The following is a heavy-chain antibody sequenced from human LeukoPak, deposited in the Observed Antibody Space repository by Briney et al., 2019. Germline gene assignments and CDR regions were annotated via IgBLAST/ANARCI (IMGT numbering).Heavy chain of an antibody. CDR2: ISGSGGST. CDR1: GFTFSSYA. CDR3: AKAKAEYSGYDSAWFDP. J-gene: IGHJ5*02. Sequence: GGSLRLSCAASGFTFSSYAMSWVRQAPGKGLEWVSAISGSGGSTYYADSVKGRFPISRDNSKNTLYLQMNSLRAEDTAVYYCAKAKAEYSGYDSAWFDPWGQGTLVTVSS. V-gene: IGHV3-23*01. D-gene: IGHD5-12*01.